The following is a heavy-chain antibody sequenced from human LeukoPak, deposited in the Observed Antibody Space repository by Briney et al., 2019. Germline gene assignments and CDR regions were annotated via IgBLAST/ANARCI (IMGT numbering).Heavy chain of an antibody. V-gene: IGHV4-4*01. Sequence: SETLSLTCGVSGGSISNTNWWSWVRQPPGQGLEWIGEISLTGLTHYNPSLESRVTVSLDKYKNQLSLNLTSVTAADTAAYCCSRENGAFSPFGYWGQGTLVTVLS. CDR3: SRENGAFSPFGY. CDR1: GGSISNTNW. CDR2: ISLTGLT. J-gene: IGHJ4*02. D-gene: IGHD2-8*01.